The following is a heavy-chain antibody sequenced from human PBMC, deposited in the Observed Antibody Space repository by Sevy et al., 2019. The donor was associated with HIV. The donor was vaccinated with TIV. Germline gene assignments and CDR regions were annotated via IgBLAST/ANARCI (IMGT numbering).Heavy chain of an antibody. Sequence: GESLKISCAASGFTFSSYSMNWVRQAPGKGLEWVSSISSSSSYIYYADSVKGRFTISRDNAKNSLYLQMNSLRAEDTAVYYCARDRESLLVYWGQGTLVTVSS. V-gene: IGHV3-21*01. J-gene: IGHJ4*02. CDR1: GFTFSSYS. CDR3: ARDRESLLVY. CDR2: ISSSSSYI.